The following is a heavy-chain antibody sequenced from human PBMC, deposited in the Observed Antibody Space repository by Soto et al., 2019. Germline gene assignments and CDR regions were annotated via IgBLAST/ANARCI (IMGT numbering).Heavy chain of an antibody. V-gene: IGHV3-11*01. CDR3: PRDREDIVVVVAAIGAFDI. CDR1: GFTFSDYY. Sequence: QVQLVESGGGLVKPGGSLRLSCAASGFTFSDYYMSWIRQAPGKGLEWVSYISSSGSTIYYADSVKGRFTISRDNAKNSLYLQMNSLRAEDTAVYYCPRDREDIVVVVAAIGAFDIWGQGTMVTVSS. J-gene: IGHJ3*02. CDR2: ISSSGSTI. D-gene: IGHD2-15*01.